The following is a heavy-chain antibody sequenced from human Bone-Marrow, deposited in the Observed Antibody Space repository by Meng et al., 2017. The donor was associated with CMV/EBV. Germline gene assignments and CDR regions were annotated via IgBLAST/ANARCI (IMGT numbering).Heavy chain of an antibody. V-gene: IGHV3-11*04. CDR2: ISSSGSTI. D-gene: IGHD5-18*01. CDR1: GFTFSDYY. J-gene: IGHJ6*02. Sequence: GESLKISCAASGFTFSDYYMSWIRQAPGKGLQWVSYISSSGSTIYYADSVKGRFTISRDNTKNSLYLQMNSLRAEDPAVYYCARDHESSYGLGYYYYYGMDVWGQGITVTVSS. CDR3: ARDHESSYGLGYYYYYGMDV.